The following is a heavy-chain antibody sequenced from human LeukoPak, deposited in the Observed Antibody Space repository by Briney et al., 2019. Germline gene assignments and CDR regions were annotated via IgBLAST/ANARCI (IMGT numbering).Heavy chain of an antibody. V-gene: IGHV3-23*01. CDR1: GFTFSSYA. CDR3: ARASNYGGSTYFDY. CDR2: ISGSGDST. Sequence: PGGSLRLSCAASGFTFSSYAMNWVRQAPGKGLEWVSTISGSGDSTYYADSVKGRFTISRDSSKNTLYLQMNSLRAEDTAVYYCARASNYGGSTYFDYWGQGTLVTVSS. D-gene: IGHD4-23*01. J-gene: IGHJ4*02.